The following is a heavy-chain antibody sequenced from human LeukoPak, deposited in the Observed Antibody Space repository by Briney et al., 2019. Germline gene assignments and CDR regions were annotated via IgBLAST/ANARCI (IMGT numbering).Heavy chain of an antibody. CDR2: ISYDGSNK. J-gene: IGHJ4*02. V-gene: IGHV3-30-3*01. CDR1: GFTFSRYW. CDR3: ARGLDS. Sequence: GGSLRLSCAASGFTFSRYWMSWVRQAPGKGLEWVALISYDGSNKYYADSVKGRFTISRDNSKNTLYLHINSLRPEATTVYYCARGLDSRGQGTLVTVSS.